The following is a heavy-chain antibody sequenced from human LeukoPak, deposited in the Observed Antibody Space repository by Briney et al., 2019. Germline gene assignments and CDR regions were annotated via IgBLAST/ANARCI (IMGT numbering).Heavy chain of an antibody. V-gene: IGHV3-74*01. Sequence: GGSLRLSCAASGFAFNTYWMHWVRQAPGKWPVWVSRINDDGRITNYADSVKGRFIISRDGAIMHLQMNSLRVEDTAVYYCARIRRGSLISIDSWGQGTLVTVSS. CDR3: ARIRRGSLISIDS. J-gene: IGHJ4*02. D-gene: IGHD1-26*01. CDR2: INDDGRIT. CDR1: GFAFNTYW.